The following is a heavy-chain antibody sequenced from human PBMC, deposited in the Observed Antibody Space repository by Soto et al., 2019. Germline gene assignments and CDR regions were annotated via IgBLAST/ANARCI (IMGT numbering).Heavy chain of an antibody. D-gene: IGHD5-12*01. V-gene: IGHV1-46*01. Sequence: ASVKVSCKASGYTFITSYYTHWVRQAPGQGLEWMGIINPTGTMTKYSEKFQGRLTMTRDTSTSTDHMELTTLTSEDTAVYFCARDTGYDHDAFDIWGQGTMVTVS. J-gene: IGHJ3*02. CDR2: INPTGTMT. CDR1: GYTFITSYY. CDR3: ARDTGYDHDAFDI.